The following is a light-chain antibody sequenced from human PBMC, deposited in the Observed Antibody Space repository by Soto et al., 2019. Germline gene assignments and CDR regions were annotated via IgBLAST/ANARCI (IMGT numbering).Light chain of an antibody. CDR1: SSDVGGYDY. J-gene: IGLJ1*01. CDR2: EVT. V-gene: IGLV2-14*01. Sequence: QSVLTQPASGSGSPGQSITISCTGTSSDVGGYDYVSWYQQHPGKAPKLMIYEVTYRPSGVSNRFSGSKSDNTASLTISGLQAEDEAEYYCSSFRIKNGLFFVTGTKXT. CDR3: SSFRIKNGLF.